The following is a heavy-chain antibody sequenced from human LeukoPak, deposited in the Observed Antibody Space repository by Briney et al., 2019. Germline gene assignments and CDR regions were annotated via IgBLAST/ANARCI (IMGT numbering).Heavy chain of an antibody. Sequence: GASVKVSCKASGYTFTGYYMHWVRQAPGQGLKWMGWINPNSGGTNYAQKFQGRVTMTRDTSISTAYMELSRLRSDDTAVYYCARDREYCTNGVCYTGWSFRYYYYYMDVWGKGTTVTISS. CDR1: GYTFTGYY. J-gene: IGHJ6*03. CDR3: ARDREYCTNGVCYTGWSFRYYYYYMDV. V-gene: IGHV1-2*02. CDR2: INPNSGGT. D-gene: IGHD2-8*01.